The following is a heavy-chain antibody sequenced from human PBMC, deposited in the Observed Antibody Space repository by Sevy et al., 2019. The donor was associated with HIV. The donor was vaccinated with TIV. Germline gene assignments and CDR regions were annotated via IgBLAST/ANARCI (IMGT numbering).Heavy chain of an antibody. CDR2: IKSKTDGGTT. D-gene: IGHD3-22*01. Sequence: GGSLRLSCAASGFTFSNAWMSWVRQAPGKGLEWVGRIKSKTDGGTTDYAAPVKGRFTISRDDSKNTLYLQMNSLKTADTAVYYCTTDLGFNMMIYWGQGTLVTVSS. CDR3: TTDLGFNMMIY. CDR1: GFTFSNAW. V-gene: IGHV3-15*01. J-gene: IGHJ4*02.